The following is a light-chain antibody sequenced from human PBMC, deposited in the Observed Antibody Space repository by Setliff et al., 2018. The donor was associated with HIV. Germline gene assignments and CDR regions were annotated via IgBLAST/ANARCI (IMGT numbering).Light chain of an antibody. V-gene: IGLV3-21*04. CDR2: YDS. CDR1: NIESRS. J-gene: IGLJ1*01. Sequence: SYELTQPPSVSVAPGKTARITCGGNNIESRSVHWYQQKPGQAPVLVIYYDSDRPSGIPERFSGSNSGNTATLTISGVEPGDEADYYCQVWDSSSDQYVFGTGTKV. CDR3: QVWDSSSDQYV.